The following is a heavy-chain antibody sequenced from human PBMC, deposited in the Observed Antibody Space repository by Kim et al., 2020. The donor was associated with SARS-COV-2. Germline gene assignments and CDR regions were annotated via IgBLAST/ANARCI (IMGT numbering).Heavy chain of an antibody. V-gene: IGHV4-31*03. D-gene: IGHD3-10*01. J-gene: IGHJ5*02. CDR1: GGSIRSGAYY. Sequence: SETLSLTCSVSGGSIRSGAYYWSWIRQHPGKGLEWIGHIYASGSTYYNPSLKSRVSISVDTSENQFSLKVNSVTAADTAVYYCARAKISLGSPPFDPWG. CDR3: ARAKISLGSPPFDP. CDR2: IYASGST.